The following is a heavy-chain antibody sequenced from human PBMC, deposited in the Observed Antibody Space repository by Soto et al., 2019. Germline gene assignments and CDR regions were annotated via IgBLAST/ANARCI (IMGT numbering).Heavy chain of an antibody. Sequence: GGSLRLSCAASGFTFSSYSMNWVRQAPGKGLEWVSSISSSSSYISYADSVKGRFTISRENARNTLYLQMNTLSADDTAVYYCARGYNSGSIDFWGQGTLVTVSS. CDR1: GFTFSSYS. CDR2: ISSSSSYI. D-gene: IGHD5-18*01. CDR3: ARGYNSGSIDF. V-gene: IGHV3-21*01. J-gene: IGHJ4*02.